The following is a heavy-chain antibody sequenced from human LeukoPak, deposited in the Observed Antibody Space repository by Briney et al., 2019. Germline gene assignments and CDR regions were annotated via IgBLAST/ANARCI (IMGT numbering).Heavy chain of an antibody. CDR1: GFTVSSNY. V-gene: IGHV3-66*02. CDR2: IYSGGST. D-gene: IGHD2-2*01. J-gene: IGHJ4*02. Sequence: GGSLRLSCAASGFTVSSNYMSWVRQAPGKGLEWVSVIYSGGSTYYADSVKGRFTISRDNSKNTLYLQMDSLRAEDTAVYYCARGPSPAEPPYWGQGTLVTVSS. CDR3: ARGPSPAEPPY.